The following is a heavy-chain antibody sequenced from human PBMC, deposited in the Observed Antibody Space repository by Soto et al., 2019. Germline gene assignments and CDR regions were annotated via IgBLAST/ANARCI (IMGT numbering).Heavy chain of an antibody. CDR3: ARQQWLVLNAFDI. D-gene: IGHD6-19*01. J-gene: IGHJ3*02. Sequence: QVQLQESGPGLVKPSETLSLTCTVSGGSISSYYWSWIRQPPGKGLEWIGYIYYSGSTNYNPSLKSRVPRSVDTSKNQFSLKLSSVTAADTAVYYCARQQWLVLNAFDIWGQGTMVTVSS. CDR2: IYYSGST. V-gene: IGHV4-59*01. CDR1: GGSISSYY.